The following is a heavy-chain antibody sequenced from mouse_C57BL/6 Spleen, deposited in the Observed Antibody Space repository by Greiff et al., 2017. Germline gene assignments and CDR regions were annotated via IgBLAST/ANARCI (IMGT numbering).Heavy chain of an antibody. CDR2: ISSGGDYI. Sequence: VQLKESGEGLVKPGGSLKLSCAASGFTFSSYAMSWVRQTPEKRLEWVAYISSGGDYIYYADTVKGRFTISRDNARNTLYLQMGSLKSEDTAMYYCTRNGVPNWYFDVWGTGTTVTVSS. J-gene: IGHJ1*03. CDR3: TRNGVPNWYFDV. CDR1: GFTFSSYA. V-gene: IGHV5-9-1*02.